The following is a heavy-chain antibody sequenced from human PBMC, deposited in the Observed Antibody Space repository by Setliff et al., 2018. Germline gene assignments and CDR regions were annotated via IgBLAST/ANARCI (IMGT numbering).Heavy chain of an antibody. J-gene: IGHJ5*02. CDR2: ISAYNANT. V-gene: IGHV1-18*01. CDR3: ARDKAKWLVFNRWFDP. Sequence: ASVKVSCTASGYTFTSYGISWVRQAPGQGLEWMGWISAYNANTNYAQKLQGRVTMTTDTSTSTAYMELRSLRSDDTAVYYCARDKAKWLVFNRWFDPWGQGTLVTSPQ. CDR1: GYTFTSYG. D-gene: IGHD6-19*01.